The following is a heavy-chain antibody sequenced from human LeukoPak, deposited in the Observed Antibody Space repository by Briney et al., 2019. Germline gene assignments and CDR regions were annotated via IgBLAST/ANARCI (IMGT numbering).Heavy chain of an antibody. CDR3: ARESKLRYFGPGGMDV. V-gene: IGHV4-34*01. J-gene: IGHJ6*02. CDR2: INHSGST. Sequence: KPSETLSLTCAVYGVSFSGYYWSSIRQPPGKGLEWIGEINHSGSTNYNPSLKSRVTISVDTSKNQFSLKLSSVTAADTAVYYCARESKLRYFGPGGMDVWGQGTTVTVSS. D-gene: IGHD3-9*01. CDR1: GVSFSGYY.